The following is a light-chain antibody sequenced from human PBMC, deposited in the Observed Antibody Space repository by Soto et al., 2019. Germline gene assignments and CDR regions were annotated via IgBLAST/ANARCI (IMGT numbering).Light chain of an antibody. CDR3: QQYNNWPLT. V-gene: IGKV3D-15*01. Sequence: IVLTQSPGTLSLCPGEGATPSCSPSQSVSNNYLAWYQQKPGQAPRLLIYGASNRDTGIPARVSGSGSGTEVTLTISSLQSEDFAVYYCQQYNNWPLTFGGGTKVDIK. CDR2: GAS. CDR1: QSVSNN. J-gene: IGKJ4*01.